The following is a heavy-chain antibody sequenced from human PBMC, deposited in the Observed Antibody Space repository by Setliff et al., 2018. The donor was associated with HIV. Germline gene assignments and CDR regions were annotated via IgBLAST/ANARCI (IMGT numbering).Heavy chain of an antibody. CDR2: ISGSGGRT. J-gene: IGHJ4*02. CDR3: ARSYYYSGNPGGEFDY. D-gene: IGHD3-16*01. CDR1: GFTFTNYD. Sequence: GESLKISCIASGFTFTNYDMSWVRQAPGKGLEWVSAISGSGGRTHYADSVKGRFTITRDNSKTTLYLQMNSLRVEDTAVYYCARSYYYSGNPGGEFDYWGQGTLVTVSS. V-gene: IGHV3-23*01.